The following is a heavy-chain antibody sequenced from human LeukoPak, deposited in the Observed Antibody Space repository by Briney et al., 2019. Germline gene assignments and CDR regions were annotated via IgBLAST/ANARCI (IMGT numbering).Heavy chain of an antibody. CDR2: FYRGGST. D-gene: IGHD5-18*01. J-gene: IGHJ6*03. CDR1: GLTVSSTY. CDR3: AREGVGSTAMVGYYYYYMDV. Sequence: GGSLRLSCAASGLTVSSTYMSWVRQAPGKGLEWGSVFYRGGSTYYAVSVKGRFTICRDNSKNTLYLQMNSLRAEDTAVYYCAREGVGSTAMVGYYYYYMDVWGKGTTVTVSS. V-gene: IGHV3-66*02.